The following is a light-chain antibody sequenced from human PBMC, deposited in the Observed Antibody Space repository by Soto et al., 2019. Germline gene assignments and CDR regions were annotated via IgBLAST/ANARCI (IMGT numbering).Light chain of an antibody. CDR2: GAS. CDR3: QQYGSSPPRFT. V-gene: IGKV3-20*01. J-gene: IGKJ3*01. Sequence: EIVLTQSPGTLSLSPGERATLSCRASQSVSSSYLAWYQQKPGQAPRLLIYGASSRATGIPDRFSGSGSGTEFTLTISGLEPEDFAVYYCQQYGSSPPRFTFGPGTKVDIK. CDR1: QSVSSSY.